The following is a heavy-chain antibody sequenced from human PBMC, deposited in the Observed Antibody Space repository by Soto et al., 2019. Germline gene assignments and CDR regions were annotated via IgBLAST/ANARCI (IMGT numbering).Heavy chain of an antibody. CDR2: IYYSGST. Sequence: SETLSLTCTVSGGSISSSSYYWGWIRQPPGKGLEWIGSIYYSGSTYYNPSLKSRVTISVDTSKNQFSLKLSSVTAADTAVYYCVRPVSSVSYSDGGKYWYFDLWGRGTLVTVSS. V-gene: IGHV4-39*01. J-gene: IGHJ2*01. D-gene: IGHD1-26*01. CDR3: VRPVSSVSYSDGGKYWYFDL. CDR1: GGSISSSSYY.